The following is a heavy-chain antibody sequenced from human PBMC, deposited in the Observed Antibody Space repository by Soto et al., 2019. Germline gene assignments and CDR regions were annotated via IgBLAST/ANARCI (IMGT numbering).Heavy chain of an antibody. V-gene: IGHV3-23*01. D-gene: IGHD6-19*01. J-gene: IGHJ4*02. CDR1: GFTFSSYA. Sequence: EVQLFESGGGLVQPGESLRLSCTASGFTFSSYAMSWVRQAPGKGLEWVSAISGGGGTTYYADSVKGRFTISRDNSKNTLYLQMNSLRAEDTAVYYCARVGGSGWYSGVGYWGQGTLVTVSS. CDR2: ISGGGGTT. CDR3: ARVGGSGWYSGVGY.